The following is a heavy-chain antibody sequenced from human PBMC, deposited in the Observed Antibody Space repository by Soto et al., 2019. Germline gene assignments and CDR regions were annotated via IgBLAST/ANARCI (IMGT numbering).Heavy chain of an antibody. Sequence: GPQRLCCTGSEFTFGSYWVPWVSQAPGKGLEWVANIKQDGSDKYYVDSVKGRFTISRDNAKNSLYLQMSSLRAEDTAVFYCARDRGAAAFDIWGQGTMVTVSS. J-gene: IGHJ3*02. CDR1: EFTFGSYW. CDR2: IKQDGSDK. V-gene: IGHV3-7*01. CDR3: ARDRGAAAFDI. D-gene: IGHD3-10*01.